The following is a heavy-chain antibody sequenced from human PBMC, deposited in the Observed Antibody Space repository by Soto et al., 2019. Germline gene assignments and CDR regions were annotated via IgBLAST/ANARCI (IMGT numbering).Heavy chain of an antibody. D-gene: IGHD6-6*01. Sequence: VASGKFCCNASAYTFTGYYMHCVRQAPGQVLEWMGWINPNSGGTNYAQKFQGRVTMTRDTSISTAYMELSRLRSDDTAVYYCARGEGMYSSSSARLGYWGQGPLVTVSS. V-gene: IGHV1-2*02. CDR2: INPNSGGT. CDR3: ARGEGMYSSSSARLGY. J-gene: IGHJ4*02. CDR1: AYTFTGYY.